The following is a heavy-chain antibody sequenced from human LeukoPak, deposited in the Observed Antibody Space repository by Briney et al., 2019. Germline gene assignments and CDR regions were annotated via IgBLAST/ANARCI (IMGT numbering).Heavy chain of an antibody. CDR2: ISRNGANT. CDR1: GFTFSAYA. Sequence: GGSLRLSCAASGFTFSAYAMTWVRQAPGEGLEWVSSISRNGANTYYADSVKGRFTISRDNSKNTLFLQMNTLRAEDTAIYYCAKYHRSSSWSGERGIFDVWGQGTMVTVSS. CDR3: AKYHRSSSWSGERGIFDV. V-gene: IGHV3-23*01. J-gene: IGHJ3*01. D-gene: IGHD6-13*01.